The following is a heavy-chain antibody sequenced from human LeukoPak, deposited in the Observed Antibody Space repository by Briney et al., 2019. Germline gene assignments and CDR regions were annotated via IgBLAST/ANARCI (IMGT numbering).Heavy chain of an antibody. Sequence: ASVKVSCKASGYTFTSYGISWVRQAPGQGLEWIGWISAYNGNTNYAQKLQGRVTMTTDTSTSTAYMELRSLRSDDTAVYYCARDYYDYVWGSYPRNRVEDAFDIWGQGTMVTVSS. J-gene: IGHJ3*02. D-gene: IGHD3-16*02. CDR1: GYTFTSYG. CDR2: ISAYNGNT. CDR3: ARDYYDYVWGSYPRNRVEDAFDI. V-gene: IGHV1-18*01.